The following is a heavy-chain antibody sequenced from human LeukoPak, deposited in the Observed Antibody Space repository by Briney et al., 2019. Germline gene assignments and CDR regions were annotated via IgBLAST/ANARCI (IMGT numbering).Heavy chain of an antibody. CDR2: IYRGGNT. CDR3: AKANVVAAMADWFDP. Sequence: PGGSLRLSCAASGFTVSSNYMSWVRQAPGKGLEWVSVIYRGGNTDYADSVKGRFTISRDNSKNTLYLQMNSLRAEDTAVYYCAKANVVAAMADWFDPWGQGTLVTVSS. D-gene: IGHD2-15*01. V-gene: IGHV3-53*01. CDR1: GFTVSSNY. J-gene: IGHJ5*02.